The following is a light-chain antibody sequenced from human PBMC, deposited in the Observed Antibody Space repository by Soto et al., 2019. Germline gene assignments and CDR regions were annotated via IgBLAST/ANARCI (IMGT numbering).Light chain of an antibody. J-gene: IGLJ1*01. CDR1: SSDVGGYNY. V-gene: IGLV2-14*01. Sequence: QSALTQPASVSGSPGQSNTISCTGASSDVGGYNYVSWYQQHPGKAPKVLISDVSNRPSGISNRFSGSKSCNTASLTISGLQAEDEADYYCSSYTSIDTWVFGTGTKVTVL. CDR2: DVS. CDR3: SSYTSIDTWV.